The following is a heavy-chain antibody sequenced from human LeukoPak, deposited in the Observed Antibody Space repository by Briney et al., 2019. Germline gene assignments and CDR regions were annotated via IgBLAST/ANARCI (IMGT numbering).Heavy chain of an antibody. CDR1: GFTSHDHT. CDR2: ITWDGDVT. CDR3: TKDAAYSSSWFGYFDY. Sequence: GGSLRLSCAASGFTSHDHTLHWVRQGPGKRLEWVALITWDGDVTHYADSVKGRFTISRDNSKNSLYLQMNSVTTEDTALYYCTKDAAYSSSWFGYFDYWGQGTLVTVSS. D-gene: IGHD6-13*01. J-gene: IGHJ4*02. V-gene: IGHV3-43*01.